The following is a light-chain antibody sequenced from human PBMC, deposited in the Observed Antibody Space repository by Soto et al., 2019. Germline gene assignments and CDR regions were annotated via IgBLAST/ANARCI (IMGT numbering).Light chain of an antibody. J-gene: IGKJ5*01. CDR2: DAS. CDR1: QAITKY. V-gene: IGKV1-33*01. CDR3: QQYDNLPIT. Sequence: DIQMTQSPSSLSASLVDRVTITCQASQAITKYLNWYQQKPGKAPKLLIFDASNLETGVPSRFSGSGSGTDFTFSISSLQPEDIATYYCQQYDNLPITFGQGTRLEIK.